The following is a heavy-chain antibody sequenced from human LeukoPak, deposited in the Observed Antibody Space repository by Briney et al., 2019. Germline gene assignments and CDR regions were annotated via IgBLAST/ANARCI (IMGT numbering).Heavy chain of an antibody. CDR2: ISGSGGST. CDR3: AKGSGLTGTFFDY. CDR1: GFTFSSYA. Sequence: GGSLRLSCAASGFTFSSYAMSWVRQAPGRGLEWVSTISGSGGSTYYADSVKGRFTISRDNSKNTLYLQMNSPRAEDTAVYYCAKGSGLTGTFFDYWGQGTLVTVSS. V-gene: IGHV3-23*01. J-gene: IGHJ4*02. D-gene: IGHD7-27*01.